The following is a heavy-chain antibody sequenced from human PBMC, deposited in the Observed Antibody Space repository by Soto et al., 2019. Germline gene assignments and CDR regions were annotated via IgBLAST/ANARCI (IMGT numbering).Heavy chain of an antibody. D-gene: IGHD4-17*01. CDR3: AGERLKWTTVNAFDI. CDR2: ISYDGSNK. Sequence: QVQLVESGGGVVQPGRSLRLSCAASGFTFSSYAMHWVRQAPGKGLEWVAVISYDGSNKYYADSVKGRFTISRDNSKNTLYLQMNSLRAEDTAVYYCAGERLKWTTVNAFDIWGQGTMVTVSS. CDR1: GFTFSSYA. J-gene: IGHJ3*02. V-gene: IGHV3-30-3*01.